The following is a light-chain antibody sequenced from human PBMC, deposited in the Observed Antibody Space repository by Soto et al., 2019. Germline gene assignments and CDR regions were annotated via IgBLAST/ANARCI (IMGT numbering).Light chain of an antibody. CDR1: QSLLHSNGNNY. V-gene: IGKV2-28*01. Sequence: DIVMTQSPLSLSVTPGEPASISCSSSQSLLHSNGNNYLDWYLQKPGQSPQLLIYMGSTRSSGIPDRFSGSGSGIAFTLTISRVEAEDVGVYYGMQCRQTPNTFGGGTRVEIK. J-gene: IGKJ4*01. CDR2: MGS. CDR3: MQCRQTPNT.